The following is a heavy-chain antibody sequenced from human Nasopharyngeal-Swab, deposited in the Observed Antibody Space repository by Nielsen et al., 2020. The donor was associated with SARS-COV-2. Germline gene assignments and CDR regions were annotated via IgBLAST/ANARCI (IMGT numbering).Heavy chain of an antibody. CDR2: IRSKANSYAT. CDR1: GFTFSGSA. J-gene: IGHJ3*02. V-gene: IGHV3-73*01. CDR3: TRHGDGYCSGGSCNDAFDI. Sequence: GESLKISCAASGFTFSGSAMHWVRQASGKGLEWVGRIRSKANSYATAYAASVKGRFTISRDDSKNTAYLQMNSLKTEDTAVYYCTRHGDGYCSGGSCNDAFDIWGQGTMVAFSS. D-gene: IGHD2-15*01.